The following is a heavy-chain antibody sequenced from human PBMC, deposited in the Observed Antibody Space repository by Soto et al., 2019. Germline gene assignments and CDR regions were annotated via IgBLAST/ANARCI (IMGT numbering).Heavy chain of an antibody. CDR3: ARDSEVGYCSRERCFSGLAY. CDR1: GGSISSSRYY. V-gene: IGHV4-39*01. D-gene: IGHD2-2*03. CDR2: IFHSGST. Sequence: SETLSLTCTVSGGSISSSRYYWAWLRQPPGKGLEWIGSIFHSGSTYYNPSLKSRVTISVDTSKNQFSLKLSSVTAADTAVFYCARDSEVGYCSRERCFSGLAYWGQGSLGNGSS. J-gene: IGHJ4*02.